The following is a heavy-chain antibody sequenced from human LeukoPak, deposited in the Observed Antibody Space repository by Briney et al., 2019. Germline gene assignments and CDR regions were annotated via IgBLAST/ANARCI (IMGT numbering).Heavy chain of an antibody. CDR2: INSDGSST. D-gene: IGHD4-11*01. Sequence: GGSLRLSCAASGFTFSSYWMHWVRQAPGKGLVWVSRINSDGSSTSYADSVKGRFTISRDNAKNSLYLQMNSLRAEDTAVYYCARAPFGSNYGGGYFDYWGQGTLVTVSS. J-gene: IGHJ4*02. CDR1: GFTFSSYW. CDR3: ARAPFGSNYGGGYFDY. V-gene: IGHV3-74*01.